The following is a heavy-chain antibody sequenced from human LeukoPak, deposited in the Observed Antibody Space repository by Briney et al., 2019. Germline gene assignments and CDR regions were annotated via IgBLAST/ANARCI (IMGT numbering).Heavy chain of an antibody. D-gene: IGHD3-3*01. J-gene: IGHJ5*02. CDR2: IYTSGDT. CDR3: AREYYDFWSGYYGGFDP. CDR1: GGSISSRSYY. V-gene: IGHV4-61*02. Sequence: SETLSLTCTVSGGSISSRSYYWSWIRQPAGKGLEWIGRIYTSGDTNYNPSLKSRVTISLDTSKNQFSLKLSSVTAADMAVYYCAREYYDFWSGYYGGFDPWGQGTLVTVSS.